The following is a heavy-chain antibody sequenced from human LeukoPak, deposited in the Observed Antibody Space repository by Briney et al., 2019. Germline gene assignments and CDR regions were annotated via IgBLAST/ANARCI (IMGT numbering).Heavy chain of an antibody. J-gene: IGHJ4*02. CDR1: GFTFGDYA. V-gene: IGHV3-49*03. CDR2: IRSKAYGGTT. D-gene: IGHD2-21*02. Sequence: GGSLRLSCTASGFTFGDYAMSWFRQAPGKGLEWVGFIRSKAYGGTTEYAASVKGRFTISRDDSKSIAYLQMNSLKTEDTAVYYCTGYCGGDCYPDYWGQGTLATVSS. CDR3: TGYCGGDCYPDY.